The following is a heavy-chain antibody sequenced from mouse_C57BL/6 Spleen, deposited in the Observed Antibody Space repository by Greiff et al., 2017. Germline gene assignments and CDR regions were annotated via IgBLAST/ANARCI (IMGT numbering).Heavy chain of an antibody. D-gene: IGHD1-1*01. V-gene: IGHV1-82*01. CDR2: IYPGDGDT. Sequence: VKLQESGPELVKPGASVKISCKASGYAFSGSWMNWVKQRPGKGLEWIGRIYPGDGDTNYNGKFKGKATLTADKSSSAAYMQLSSLTSEDSAVYFCARKDYYSSSSYWYFDVWGTGTTVTVSS. J-gene: IGHJ1*03. CDR3: ARKDYYSSSSYWYFDV. CDR1: GYAFSGSW.